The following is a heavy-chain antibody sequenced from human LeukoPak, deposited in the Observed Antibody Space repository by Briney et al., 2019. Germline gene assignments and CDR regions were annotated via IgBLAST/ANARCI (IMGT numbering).Heavy chain of an antibody. Sequence: GGSLRLSCAASEFSVGSNYMTWVRQAPGKGLEWVSLICSGGSTYYADSVKGRCTISRDNAKKTLYLQMNSLRAEDTAVYYCTRDPYSGSYGAYYYYYMDVWGKGPTVTISS. V-gene: IGHV3-66*01. CDR2: ICSGGST. D-gene: IGHD1-26*01. CDR3: TRDPYSGSYGAYYYYYMDV. CDR1: EFSVGSNY. J-gene: IGHJ6*03.